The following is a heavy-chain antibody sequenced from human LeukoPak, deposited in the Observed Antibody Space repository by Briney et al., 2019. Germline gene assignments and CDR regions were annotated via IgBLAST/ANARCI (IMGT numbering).Heavy chain of an antibody. CDR2: ISGSGGST. J-gene: IGHJ4*02. Sequence: PGGSLRLSCAASGFTFSSYAMTWVRQAPGKGLEWVSAISGSGGSTYYADSVKGRFTISRDNSKNTLYLQMNSLRAEDTAVYYCARGPDSFTMIVVGFDYWGQGTLVTVSS. CDR3: ARGPDSFTMIVVGFDY. V-gene: IGHV3-23*01. CDR1: GFTFSSYA. D-gene: IGHD3-22*01.